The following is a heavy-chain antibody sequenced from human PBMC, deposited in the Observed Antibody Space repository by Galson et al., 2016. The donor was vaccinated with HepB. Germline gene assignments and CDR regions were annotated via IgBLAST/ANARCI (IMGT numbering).Heavy chain of an antibody. J-gene: IGHJ4*02. CDR3: AKATSVGVGALGDC. Sequence: SLRLSCAASGFTFGHYGMHWVRQVPGKGLEWVSGVSWNSGNIGYADSVQGRFTISRDNAKNSLYLQMNSLRAEDTALYYCAKATSVGVGALGDCWGQGTLVTVSS. D-gene: IGHD2-2*01. V-gene: IGHV3-9*01. CDR1: GFTFGHYG. CDR2: VSWNSGNI.